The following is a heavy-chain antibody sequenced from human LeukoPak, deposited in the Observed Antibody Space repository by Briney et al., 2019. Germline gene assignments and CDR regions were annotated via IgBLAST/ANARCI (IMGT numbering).Heavy chain of an antibody. J-gene: IGHJ4*02. Sequence: ASVKVSCKVSGYTLTELSIHWVRQAPGKGLEWMGGFDPEDGETVYAQKFQGRVTMTEDTATDTAYMNLSSLRSEDTAVYFCTTFTLTYYDILIDKQPFDYWGQGTLVTVSS. CDR2: FDPEDGET. CDR3: TTFTLTYYDILIDKQPFDY. CDR1: GYTLTELS. D-gene: IGHD3-9*01. V-gene: IGHV1-24*01.